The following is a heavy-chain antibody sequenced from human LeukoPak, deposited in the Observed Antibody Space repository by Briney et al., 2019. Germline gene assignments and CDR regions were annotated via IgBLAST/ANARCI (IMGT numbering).Heavy chain of an antibody. V-gene: IGHV4-39*07. J-gene: IGHJ2*01. CDR1: GGSISSSSYY. CDR3: ARVKYGQVRGWYFDL. Sequence: PSETLSLTCTVSGGSISSSSYYWGWIRQPPGKGLEWIGSIYYSGSTYYNPSLKSRVTISVDTSKNQFSLKLSSVTAADTAVYYCARVKYGQVRGWYFDLWGRGTLVTVSS. D-gene: IGHD4-17*01. CDR2: IYYSGST.